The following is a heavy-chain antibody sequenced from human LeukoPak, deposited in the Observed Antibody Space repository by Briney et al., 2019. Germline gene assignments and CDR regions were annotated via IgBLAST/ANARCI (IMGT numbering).Heavy chain of an antibody. D-gene: IGHD6-19*01. V-gene: IGHV3-74*01. CDR1: GLTFSNYW. CDR2: INSDGSST. J-gene: IGHJ4*02. Sequence: GGSLRLSCAASGLTFSNYWMHWVRQAPGKGLVWVSRINSDGSSTSYADSVKGRFTISRDTAKNTLYLQMNSLRAEDTAVYYCARGGYSSGWYHFDDWGQGTLVTVSS. CDR3: ARGGYSSGWYHFDD.